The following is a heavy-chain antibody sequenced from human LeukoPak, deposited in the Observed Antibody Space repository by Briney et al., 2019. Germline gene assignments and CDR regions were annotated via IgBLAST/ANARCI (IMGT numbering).Heavy chain of an antibody. CDR1: GGTFSSYA. D-gene: IGHD2-15*01. CDR3: ARAYGGYCSGGSCYGGPNWFDP. J-gene: IGHJ5*02. V-gene: IGHV1-69*04. Sequence: SVKVSCKASGGTFSSYAISWVRQAPGQGLEWMGRIIPILGIANYAQKFQGRVTITADKSTSTAYMELSSLRSEDTAVYYCARAYGGYCSGGSCYGGPNWFDPWGQGTLVTVSS. CDR2: IIPILGIA.